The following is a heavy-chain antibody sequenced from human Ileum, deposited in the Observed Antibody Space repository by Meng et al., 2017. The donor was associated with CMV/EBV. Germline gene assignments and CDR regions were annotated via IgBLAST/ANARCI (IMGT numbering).Heavy chain of an antibody. CDR1: GFTFSNSD. CDR3: VRMSEGGYDFWSGPITYYYYGMDV. V-gene: IGHV3-19*01. J-gene: IGHJ6*02. D-gene: IGHD3-3*01. CDR2: VSWNGSRT. Sequence: GESLKISCAASGFTFSNSDMNWVRQAPGKGLEWVSGVSWNGSRTHYADSVKGRFIISRDNSRNFLYQQMNSLRPEDMAVYYCVRMSEGGYDFWSGPITYYYYGMDVWGQGTMVTVSS.